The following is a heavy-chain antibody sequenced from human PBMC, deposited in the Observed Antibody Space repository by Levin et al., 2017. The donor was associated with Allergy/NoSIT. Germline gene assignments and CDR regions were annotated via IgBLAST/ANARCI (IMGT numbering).Heavy chain of an antibody. Sequence: SETLSLTCTVSGGSISSYYWSWIRQPPGKGLEWIGYISYSGSTNYNPSLKSRVTISADTSKNQFSLKLSSVSAADTAVYFCARDGEGERRPLYHYGMDVWGQGTTVTVSS. CDR2: ISYSGST. CDR1: GGSISSYY. J-gene: IGHJ6*02. D-gene: IGHD1-1*01. CDR3: ARDGEGERRPLYHYGMDV. V-gene: IGHV4-59*01.